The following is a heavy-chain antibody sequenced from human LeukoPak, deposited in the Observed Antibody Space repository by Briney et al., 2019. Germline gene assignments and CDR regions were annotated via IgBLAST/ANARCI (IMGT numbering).Heavy chain of an antibody. CDR2: ISGSGGST. Sequence: PGGSLRLPCAASGFTFSSYAMSWVRQAPGKGLEWVSAISGSGGSTYYADSVKGRFTISRDNSKNTLYLQMNSLRAEDTAVYYCAKVLTPDSGYDYSFDYWGQGTLVTVSS. CDR1: GFTFSSYA. D-gene: IGHD5-12*01. CDR3: AKVLTPDSGYDYSFDY. V-gene: IGHV3-23*01. J-gene: IGHJ4*02.